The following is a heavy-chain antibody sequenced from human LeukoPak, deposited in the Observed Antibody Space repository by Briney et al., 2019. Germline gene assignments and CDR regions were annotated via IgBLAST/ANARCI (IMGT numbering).Heavy chain of an antibody. Sequence: PGGSLRLSCAASGFIFRNYAMNWVRQAPGEALEWVSYISTSSSTIYYADSVKGRFTISRHNDKNALYLQMNSLRVEDTAVYYCTRQVHTHTSGWYWGRGTLVTVSS. CDR3: TRQVHTHTSGWY. J-gene: IGHJ4*02. D-gene: IGHD6-19*01. CDR1: GFIFRNYA. V-gene: IGHV3-48*01. CDR2: ISTSSSTI.